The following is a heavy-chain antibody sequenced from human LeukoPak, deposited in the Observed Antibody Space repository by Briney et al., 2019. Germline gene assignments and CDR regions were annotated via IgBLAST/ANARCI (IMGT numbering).Heavy chain of an antibody. V-gene: IGHV4-39*07. J-gene: IGHJ2*01. D-gene: IGHD3-22*01. CDR1: GGSISSSSYY. CDR2: INHSGST. CDR3: ARARYGSGYYYRYWYFDL. Sequence: PSETLSLTCTVSGGSISSSSYYWGWIRQPPGKGLEWIGEINHSGSTNYNPSLKSRVTISVDTSKNQFSLKLSSVTAADTAVYYCARARYGSGYYYRYWYFDLWGRGTLVTVSS.